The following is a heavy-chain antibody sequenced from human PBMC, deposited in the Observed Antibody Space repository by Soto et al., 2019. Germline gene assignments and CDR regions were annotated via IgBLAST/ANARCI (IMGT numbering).Heavy chain of an antibody. CDR3: ARKVVPAAAGYDY. D-gene: IGHD2-2*01. V-gene: IGHV4-30-4*01. CDR1: GGSISSGDYY. J-gene: IGHJ4*01. CDR2: IYYSGST. Sequence: PSETLSLTCTVSGGSISSGDYYWSWIRQPPGKGLEWIGYIYYSGSTYYNPSLKSRVTISVDTSKNQFSLKLSSVTAADTAVYYCARKVVPAAAGYDYWGHGTLVTVSS.